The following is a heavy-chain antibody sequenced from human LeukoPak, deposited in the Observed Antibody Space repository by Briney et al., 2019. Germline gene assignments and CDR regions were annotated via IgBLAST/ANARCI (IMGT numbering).Heavy chain of an antibody. CDR3: ARLPALDSGWYYFDY. V-gene: IGHV4-59*08. D-gene: IGHD6-19*01. CDR2: IYYSGST. Sequence: PSETLSLTCTVSGGSISSYFWSWIRQPPGKGLEWIGYIYYSGSTNYNPSLKSRVTISVDTSKNQFSLKLSSVTAADTAVYYCARLPALDSGWYYFDYWGQGTLVTVSS. CDR1: GGSISSYF. J-gene: IGHJ4*02.